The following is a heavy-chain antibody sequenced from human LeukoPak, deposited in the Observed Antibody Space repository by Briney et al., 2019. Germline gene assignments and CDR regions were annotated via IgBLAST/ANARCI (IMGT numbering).Heavy chain of an antibody. Sequence: PGGSLRLSCAASGLTVNNNYMNWVRQAPGKGLEWVASITPAGSEKYYANSMKGRFTISRDNAKNSLFLQMNSLRADDTGVYFCVSGGDSGYWGQGTLVTVSS. V-gene: IGHV3-7*03. J-gene: IGHJ4*02. CDR1: GLTVNNNY. CDR3: VSGGDSGY. D-gene: IGHD2-21*02. CDR2: ITPAGSEK.